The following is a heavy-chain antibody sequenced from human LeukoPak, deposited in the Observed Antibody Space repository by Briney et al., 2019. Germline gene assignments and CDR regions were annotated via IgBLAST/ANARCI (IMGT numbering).Heavy chain of an antibody. CDR1: GGSISSGSYY. CDR2: IYTSGST. CDR3: AAEDGGSNWFDP. V-gene: IGHV4-61*02. D-gene: IGHD3-16*01. J-gene: IGHJ5*02. Sequence: SQTLSLTCTVSGGSISSGSYYWSWIRQPAGKGLEWIGRIYTSGSTNYNPSLKSRVTISVDTSKNQFSLKLSSVTTADTAVYYCAAEDGGSNWFDPWGQGTLVTVSS.